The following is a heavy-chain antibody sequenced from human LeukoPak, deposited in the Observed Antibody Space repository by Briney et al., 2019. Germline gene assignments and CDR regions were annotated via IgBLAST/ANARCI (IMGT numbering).Heavy chain of an antibody. J-gene: IGHJ3*02. Sequence: GASVKVSCKASGFTFTSSAMQWVRQARGQRLEWIGWIVVGSGNTNYAQKFQERVTITRDMSTSTAYMGLSSLRSEDTAVYYCAADSGYYDSSGYSQINAFDIWGQGTMVTVSS. CDR3: AADSGYYDSSGYSQINAFDI. V-gene: IGHV1-58*02. CDR2: IVVGSGNT. D-gene: IGHD3-22*01. CDR1: GFTFTSSA.